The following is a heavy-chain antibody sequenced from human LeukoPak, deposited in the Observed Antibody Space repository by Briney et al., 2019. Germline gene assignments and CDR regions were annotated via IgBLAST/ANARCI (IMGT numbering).Heavy chain of an antibody. D-gene: IGHD3-22*01. J-gene: IGHJ4*02. V-gene: IGHV3-23*01. CDR3: AKAPYDSSGYSPYYFDY. Sequence: GGSLRLSCAASGFTFSSYAMSWVRQAPGKGLEWVSAISGSGGSTYYADSVKGRFTISRDNSKNTLYLQMNSLRAEDTAVYYCAKAPYDSSGYSPYYFDYWGQGTLSPSPQ. CDR1: GFTFSSYA. CDR2: ISGSGGST.